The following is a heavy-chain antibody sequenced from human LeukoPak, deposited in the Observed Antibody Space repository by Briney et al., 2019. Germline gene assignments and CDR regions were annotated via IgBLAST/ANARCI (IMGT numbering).Heavy chain of an antibody. J-gene: IGHJ4*02. D-gene: IGHD6-25*01. Sequence: SETLSLTCTVSGGSISSYYWSWIRQPPGKGLEWIANIYHTGSTNYNPSLSSRVTISIDTAKNQFSLKLTSVTAADTAVYYCAKRGRNSSGWQDYLWGQGTLVTVSS. CDR1: GGSISSYY. V-gene: IGHV4-59*01. CDR2: IYHTGST. CDR3: AKRGRNSSGWQDYL.